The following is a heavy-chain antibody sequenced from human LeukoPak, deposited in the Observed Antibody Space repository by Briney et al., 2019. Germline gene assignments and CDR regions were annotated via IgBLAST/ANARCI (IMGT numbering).Heavy chain of an antibody. D-gene: IGHD6-13*01. CDR3: ARFSSKWYYFVY. J-gene: IGHJ4*02. CDR2: IYYSGST. CDR1: GGPISSYY. V-gene: IGHV4-59*01. Sequence: TSETLSLTCTVSGGPISSYYWSWIRQPPGKGLEWIGYIYYSGSTSYNPSLKSRVTISVDTSKNQFSLKLNSVTAADTAVYYCARFSSKWYYFVYWGQGTLVTVSS.